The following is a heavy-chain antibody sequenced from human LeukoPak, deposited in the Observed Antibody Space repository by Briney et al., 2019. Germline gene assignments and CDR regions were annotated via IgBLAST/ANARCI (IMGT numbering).Heavy chain of an antibody. CDR1: GGSISCGGYY. V-gene: IGHV4-31*03. CDR2: IYYSGST. J-gene: IGHJ4*02. CDR3: ARVSYYDSSGSPDY. Sequence: SETLSLTCTASGGSISCGGYYWSWIRQHPGKGLEWIGYIYYSGSTYYNPSLKSRVTISVDTSKNQFSLKLSSVTAADTAVYYCARVSYYDSSGSPDYWGQGTLVTVSS. D-gene: IGHD3-22*01.